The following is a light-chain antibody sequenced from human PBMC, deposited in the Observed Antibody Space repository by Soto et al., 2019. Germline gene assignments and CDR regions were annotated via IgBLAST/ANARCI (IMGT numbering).Light chain of an antibody. CDR2: GAS. Sequence: EIVMTQSPATLSVSPGERATLSCRASQSISSNLAWYQQKPGQAPRLLIYGASTRATGIPARFGGSGSGPEFTLSISSLQAEDVAVYDGQHYHNWPPWTFGQGTKVEIK. CDR3: QHYHNWPPWT. V-gene: IGKV3-15*01. J-gene: IGKJ1*01. CDR1: QSISSN.